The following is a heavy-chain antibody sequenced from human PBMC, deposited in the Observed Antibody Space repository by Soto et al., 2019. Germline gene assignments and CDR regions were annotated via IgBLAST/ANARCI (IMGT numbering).Heavy chain of an antibody. CDR2: IYYSGST. Sequence: PSETLSLTCTVSGGSISSGDYYWSWIRQPPGKGLEWIGYIYYSGSTYYNPSLKSRVTISVDTSKNQFSLKLSSVTAADTAVYYCVRETCTSASCPWGWFDPWGQGTLVTVSS. V-gene: IGHV4-30-4*01. CDR3: VRETCTSASCPWGWFDP. J-gene: IGHJ5*02. D-gene: IGHD2-2*01. CDR1: GGSISSGDYY.